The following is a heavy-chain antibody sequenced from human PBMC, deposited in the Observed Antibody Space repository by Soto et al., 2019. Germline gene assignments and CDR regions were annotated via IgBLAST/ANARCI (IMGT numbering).Heavy chain of an antibody. CDR1: GGSFSGYY. V-gene: IGHV4-34*01. CDR2: INHSGST. J-gene: IGHJ1*01. Sequence: SSETLSLTCAVYGGSFSGYYWTWIRQPPGTGLEWIGEINHSGSTNYNPSLKSRVTISVDTSKNQFSLKLSSVTAADTAVYYCARLESSGYPHTPYAEYFQHWGQGTLVTVSS. D-gene: IGHD3-22*01. CDR3: ARLESSGYPHTPYAEYFQH.